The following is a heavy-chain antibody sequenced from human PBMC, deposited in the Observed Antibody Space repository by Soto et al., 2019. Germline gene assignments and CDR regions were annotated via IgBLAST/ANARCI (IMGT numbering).Heavy chain of an antibody. D-gene: IGHD6-13*01. CDR1: GGSFSGYY. CDR2: INHSGST. Sequence: SETLSLTCAVYGGSFSGYYWSWIRQPPGKGLEWIGEINHSGSTNYNPSLKSRVTISVDTSKNQFSLKLSSVTAADTAVYYCARVAPGRIAAAGRAFDYWGQGTLVTVSS. J-gene: IGHJ4*02. V-gene: IGHV4-34*01. CDR3: ARVAPGRIAAAGRAFDY.